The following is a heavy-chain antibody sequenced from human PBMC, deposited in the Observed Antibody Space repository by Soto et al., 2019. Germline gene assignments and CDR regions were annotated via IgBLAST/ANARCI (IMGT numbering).Heavy chain of an antibody. CDR3: ARDITPYYYDSSCYLGY. CDR2: SSAYNGNT. Sequence: QVQLVQSGAEVKKPGASVKVSCKASGYTFTSYGISWVRQAPGQGLEWMGWSSAYNGNTNYAQKLQGRVTMTTDTSTSTADMELRSLRSDDTAVYYCARDITPYYYDSSCYLGYWGQGTLVTVSS. V-gene: IGHV1-18*01. J-gene: IGHJ4*02. D-gene: IGHD3-22*01. CDR1: GYTFTSYG.